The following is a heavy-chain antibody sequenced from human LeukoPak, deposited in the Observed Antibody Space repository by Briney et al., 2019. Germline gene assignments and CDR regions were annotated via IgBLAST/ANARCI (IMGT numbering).Heavy chain of an antibody. CDR3: AKVATMFSPADV. D-gene: IGHD5-12*01. J-gene: IGHJ6*02. Sequence: ASVKVSCKASGYTFTGYYMHWVRQAPGQGLEWMGWINPNSGGTNYAQKFQGRVTMTRDTSISTAYMELSRLRSDDTAVYYCAKVATMFSPADVWGQGTTVTVSS. CDR2: INPNSGGT. V-gene: IGHV1-2*02. CDR1: GYTFTGYY.